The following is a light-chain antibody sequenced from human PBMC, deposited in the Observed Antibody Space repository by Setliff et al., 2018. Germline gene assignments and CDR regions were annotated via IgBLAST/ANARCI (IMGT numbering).Light chain of an antibody. Sequence: QSVLTQPPSVSGSPGHSVTISCTGTSSDVGGYNRVSWYQHPPGTAPKLMIYDVSHRPSGVPDRFSGSKSGNTASLTISGLQAEDEADYYCISYTSSSHPVFGGGTKGTV. V-gene: IGLV2-18*02. CDR1: SSDVGGYNR. CDR2: DVS. J-gene: IGLJ3*02. CDR3: ISYTSSSHPV.